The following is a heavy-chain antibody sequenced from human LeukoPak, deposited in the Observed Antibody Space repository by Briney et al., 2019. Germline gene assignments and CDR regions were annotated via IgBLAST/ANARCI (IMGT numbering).Heavy chain of an antibody. D-gene: IGHD5-24*01. CDR3: ARDLPRDGAFDI. J-gene: IGHJ3*02. Sequence: SETLSLTCTVSGYSISSGYYWGWIRPPPGKGLEWIGYIYYSGSTNYNPSLKSRVTISVDTSKNQFSLKLSSVTAADTAVYYCARDLPRDGAFDIWGQGTMVTVSS. CDR1: GYSISSGYY. V-gene: IGHV4-61*01. CDR2: IYYSGST.